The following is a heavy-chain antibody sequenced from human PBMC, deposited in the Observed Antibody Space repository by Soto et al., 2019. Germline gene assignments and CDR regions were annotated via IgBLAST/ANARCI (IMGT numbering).Heavy chain of an antibody. D-gene: IGHD6-6*01. Sequence: QVQLQQWGAGLLKPSETLSLTCAVYGGSFSGYYWSWIRQPPGKGLEWIGEINHSGSTNYNPSLKSRVTISVDTYKNQFSLKLSSVTAADTAVYYCVDSSGSSKAEYFQHWGQGTLVTVSS. V-gene: IGHV4-34*01. CDR3: VDSSGSSKAEYFQH. CDR2: INHSGST. J-gene: IGHJ1*01. CDR1: GGSFSGYY.